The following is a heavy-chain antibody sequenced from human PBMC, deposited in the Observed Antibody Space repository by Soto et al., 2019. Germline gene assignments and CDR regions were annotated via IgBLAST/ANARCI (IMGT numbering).Heavy chain of an antibody. D-gene: IGHD1-7*01. J-gene: IGHJ6*03. CDR1: GGSISSYY. Sequence: PSETLSLTCTVSGGSISSYYWSWIRQPPGKGLEWIGYIYYSGSTNYNPSLKSRVTISVDTSKNQFSLKLSSVTAADTALYYCARNWNYDYYYYYMDVWGKGTTVTVSS. CDR2: IYYSGST. V-gene: IGHV4-59*01. CDR3: ARNWNYDYYYYYMDV.